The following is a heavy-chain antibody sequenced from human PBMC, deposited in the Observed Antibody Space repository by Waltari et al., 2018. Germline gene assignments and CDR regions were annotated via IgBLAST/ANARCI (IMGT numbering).Heavy chain of an antibody. CDR1: GFTFESYH. CDR2: IIPFSSII. Sequence: EVQVVESGGGLVQPGGSLRLSCLASGFTFESYHMNWVRQAAGKWLEWVSSIIPFSSIIYYGDSVKGRFTISRYNAKNSLYLQMNSLRDEDTAIYYCAREMPTTEIDYWGQGTLVTVSS. J-gene: IGHJ4*02. CDR3: AREMPTTEIDY. D-gene: IGHD1-1*01. V-gene: IGHV3-48*02.